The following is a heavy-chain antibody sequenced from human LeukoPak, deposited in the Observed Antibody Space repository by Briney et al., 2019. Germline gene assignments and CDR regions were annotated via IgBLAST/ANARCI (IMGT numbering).Heavy chain of an antibody. V-gene: IGHV4-59*01. J-gene: IGHJ3*02. CDR1: GGSISSYY. CDR3: ARDLPRDGYNLYAFDI. D-gene: IGHD5-24*01. Sequence: SETLSLTCTVSGGSISSYYWSWIRQPPGKGLEWIGYIYYSGSTNYNPSLKSRVTISVDTSKNQFSLKLSSVTAADTAVYYCARDLPRDGYNLYAFDIWGQGTMVTVSS. CDR2: IYYSGST.